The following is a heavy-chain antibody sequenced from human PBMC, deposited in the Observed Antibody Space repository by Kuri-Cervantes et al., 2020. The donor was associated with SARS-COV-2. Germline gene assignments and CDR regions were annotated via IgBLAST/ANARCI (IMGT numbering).Heavy chain of an antibody. V-gene: IGHV3-11*04. J-gene: IGHJ3*02. CDR1: GFIFSDYY. Sequence: GESLKISCTASGFIFSDYYMTWIRQAPGKGLEWVSYISSSSNTIYYADSVKGRFIISRDNAKNSLYLQMNSLRAEDTAVYYCARELRLSRTDAFDIWGQGTMVTVSS. CDR2: ISSSSNTI. D-gene: IGHD5-12*01. CDR3: ARELRLSRTDAFDI.